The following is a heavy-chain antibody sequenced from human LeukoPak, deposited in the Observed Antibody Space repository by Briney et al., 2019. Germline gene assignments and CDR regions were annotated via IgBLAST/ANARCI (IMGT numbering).Heavy chain of an antibody. CDR2: ISGSGGST. CDR3: AKSAYYDASGYYRECYFDY. Sequence: PGGSLRLSCASSGFSFSNYAMSWVRQAPGKGLEWVSSISGSGGSTHYADSVKGRFTISRDKTKNTLYLQMNSLRAEDTAVYYCAKSAYYDASGYYRECYFDYWGQGTLVTVSS. CDR1: GFSFSNYA. V-gene: IGHV3-23*01. D-gene: IGHD3-22*01. J-gene: IGHJ4*02.